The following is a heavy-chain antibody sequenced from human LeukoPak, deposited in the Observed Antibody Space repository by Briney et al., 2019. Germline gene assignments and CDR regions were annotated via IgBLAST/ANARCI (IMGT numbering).Heavy chain of an antibody. Sequence: PSETLSLTCAVYGGSFSGYYWSWIRQPPGKGLEWIGEINHSGSTKDNMSLKSRVTISVDTSKNHFSLKLNSVTAADTAVYYCAKSNGYGLVDIWGQGTMVTVSS. J-gene: IGHJ3*02. CDR3: AKSNGYGLVDI. CDR1: GGSFSGYY. V-gene: IGHV4-34*01. CDR2: INHSGST. D-gene: IGHD3-10*01.